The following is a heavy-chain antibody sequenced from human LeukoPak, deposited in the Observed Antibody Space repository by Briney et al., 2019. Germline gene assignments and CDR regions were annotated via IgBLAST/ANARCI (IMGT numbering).Heavy chain of an antibody. J-gene: IGHJ5*02. CDR2: IWYDGSNK. CDR1: GFTFSSYG. Sequence: GGSLRLSCAASGFTFSSYGMHWVRQAPGKGLEWVAVIWYDGSNKYYADSVKGRFTISRDNSKNTLYLQMNSLRAEDTAVYYCARNMVRAPNWFDPWGQGTLVAVSS. CDR3: ARNMVRAPNWFDP. D-gene: IGHD3-10*01. V-gene: IGHV3-33*01.